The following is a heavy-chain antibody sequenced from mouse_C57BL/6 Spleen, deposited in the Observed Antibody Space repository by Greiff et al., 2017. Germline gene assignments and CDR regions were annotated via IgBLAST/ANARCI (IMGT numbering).Heavy chain of an antibody. CDR2: ISSGSSTI. CDR3: ARPYYDGYYFDY. CDR1: GFTFSDYG. D-gene: IGHD1-1*01. V-gene: IGHV5-17*01. J-gene: IGHJ2*01. Sequence: EVQLQQSGGGLVKPGGSLKLSCAASGFTFSDYGMHWVRQAPEKGLEWVAYISSGSSTIYYADTVKGRFTISRDNAKNTLFLQMTSLRSEDTAMYYCARPYYDGYYFDYWGQGTTLTVSS.